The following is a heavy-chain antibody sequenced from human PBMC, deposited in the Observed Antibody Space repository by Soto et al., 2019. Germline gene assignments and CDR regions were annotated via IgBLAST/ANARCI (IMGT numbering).Heavy chain of an antibody. CDR2: INAGNGNT. Sequence: GASVKVSCKASGYTFTSYAMHWVRQAPGQRLEWMGWINAGNGNTKYSQKFQGRVTITRDTSASTAYMELSSLRSEDTAVYYCARARSGYDWSHRSSWYGYYFDYWGQGTLVTVSS. D-gene: IGHD5-12*01. V-gene: IGHV1-3*01. J-gene: IGHJ4*02. CDR1: GYTFTSYA. CDR3: ARARSGYDWSHRSSWYGYYFDY.